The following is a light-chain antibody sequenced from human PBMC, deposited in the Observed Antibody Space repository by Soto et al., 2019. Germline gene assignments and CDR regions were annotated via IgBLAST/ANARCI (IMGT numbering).Light chain of an antibody. J-gene: IGKJ4*01. Sequence: DIVMTQSPDSLAVSLGERATINCKSSRSVLYSSNNKNYLAWYQQKPGQPPKLLISWASTRESGVPDRFSGSGSGTDFTLTISSLQAEDVAVYYCQQYHSTLSFGEGTKVEIK. CDR3: QQYHSTLS. CDR2: WAS. V-gene: IGKV4-1*01. CDR1: RSVLYSSNNKNY.